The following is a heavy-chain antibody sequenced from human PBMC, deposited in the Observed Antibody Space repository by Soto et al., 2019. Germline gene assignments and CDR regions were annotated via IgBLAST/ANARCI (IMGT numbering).Heavy chain of an antibody. CDR2: ISYDGSNK. Sequence: QVQLVESGGGVVQPGRSLRLSCAASGFTFSSYGMHWVRQAPGKGLEWVAVISYDGSNKYYADSVKGRFTISRDNSKNTLYLQMNSLRAEDTAVYYCAKDLKWFGELDQYFDYWGQGTLVTVSS. J-gene: IGHJ4*02. CDR1: GFTFSSYG. D-gene: IGHD3-10*01. CDR3: AKDLKWFGELDQYFDY. V-gene: IGHV3-30*18.